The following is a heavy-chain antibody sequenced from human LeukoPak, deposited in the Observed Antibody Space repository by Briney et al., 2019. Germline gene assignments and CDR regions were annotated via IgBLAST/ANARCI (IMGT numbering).Heavy chain of an antibody. CDR3: ARDLPFPGDAFDI. J-gene: IGHJ3*02. Sequence: PGGSLRLSCAASGFTFSSYSMNWVRRAPGKGLEWVSSISSSSSYIYYADSVKGRFTISRDNAKNSLYMQMNSLRAEDTAVYYCARDLPFPGDAFDIWGQGTMVTVSS. CDR2: ISSSSSYI. CDR1: GFTFSSYS. V-gene: IGHV3-21*01. D-gene: IGHD2-21*01.